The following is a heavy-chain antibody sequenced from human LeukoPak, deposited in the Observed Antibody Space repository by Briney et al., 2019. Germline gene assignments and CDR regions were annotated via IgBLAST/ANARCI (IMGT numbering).Heavy chain of an antibody. Sequence: SETLSLTCTVSGGSISSSSYYWGWIRQPPGKGLEWIGSIYYGGSTSYNPSLKSQVTISVDTPKNQFSLRLSSVTAADTAVYYCARHAYYYASSGSWHYFDYWGQGALLTVSS. D-gene: IGHD3-22*01. V-gene: IGHV4-39*01. CDR3: ARHAYYYASSGSWHYFDY. J-gene: IGHJ4*02. CDR2: IYYGGST. CDR1: GGSISSSSYY.